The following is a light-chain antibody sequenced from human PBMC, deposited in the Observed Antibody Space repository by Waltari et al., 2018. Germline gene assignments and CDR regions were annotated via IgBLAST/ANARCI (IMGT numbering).Light chain of an antibody. CDR2: GAS. J-gene: IGKJ1*01. CDR1: QNIRTY. CDR3: QQSFSSPWT. Sequence: DIQMTQSPSSLSASVGDTVTPPCRASQNIRTYLNWYQQKTAKAPKLLIYGASTLQRGVPSRFRGSASGTEFTLTVTNLQPDDFATYFCQQSFSSPWTFGQGTTVNI. V-gene: IGKV1-39*01.